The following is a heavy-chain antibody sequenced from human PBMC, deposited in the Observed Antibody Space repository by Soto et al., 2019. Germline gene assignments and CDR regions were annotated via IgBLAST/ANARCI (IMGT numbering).Heavy chain of an antibody. D-gene: IGHD6-6*01. J-gene: IGHJ5*02. CDR3: ARSIAPINWFDP. CDR2: IIPIFGTA. Sequence: ASVKVSCKASGGTFSSYAISWVRQAPGQGLEWMGGIIPIFGTANYAQKFQGRVTITADESTSTAYMELSSLRSEDTAVYYCARSIAPINWFDPWGQGTLVTVSS. CDR1: GGTFSSYA. V-gene: IGHV1-69*13.